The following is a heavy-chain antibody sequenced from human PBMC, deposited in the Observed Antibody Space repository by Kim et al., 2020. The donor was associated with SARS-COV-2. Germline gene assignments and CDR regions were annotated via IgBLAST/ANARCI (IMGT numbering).Heavy chain of an antibody. CDR1: GFTFSSYS. Sequence: GGSLRLSCAASGFTFSSYSMNWVRQAPGKGLEWVSSISSSSSYIYYADSVKGRFTISRDNAKNSLYLQMNSLRAEDTAVYYCARDHSTIYCSGGSCTPRNDYWGQGTLVTVSS. D-gene: IGHD2-15*01. CDR2: ISSSSSYI. CDR3: ARDHSTIYCSGGSCTPRNDY. J-gene: IGHJ4*02. V-gene: IGHV3-21*01.